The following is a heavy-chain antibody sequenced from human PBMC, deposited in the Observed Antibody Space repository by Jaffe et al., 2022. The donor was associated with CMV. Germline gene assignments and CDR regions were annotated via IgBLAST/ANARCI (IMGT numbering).Heavy chain of an antibody. D-gene: IGHD3-10*01. J-gene: IGHJ6*03. CDR2: IRSKAYGGTT. CDR3: TRGAGNENMVRIYYYYYYMDV. CDR1: GFTFGDYA. Sequence: EVQLVESGGGLVQPGRSLRLSCTASGFTFGDYAMSWVRQAPGKGLEWVGFIRSKAYGGTTEYAASVKGRFTISRDDSKSIAYLQMNSLKTEDTAVYYCTRGAGNENMVRIYYYYYYMDVWGKGTTVTVSS. V-gene: IGHV3-49*04.